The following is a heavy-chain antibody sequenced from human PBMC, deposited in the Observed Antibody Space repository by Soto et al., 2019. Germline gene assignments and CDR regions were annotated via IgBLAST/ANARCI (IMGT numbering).Heavy chain of an antibody. J-gene: IGHJ5*02. V-gene: IGHV3-9*01. CDR1: GFTFDDYA. D-gene: IGHD2-2*01. Sequence: GGSLRLSCAASGFTFDDYAMHWVRQAPGKGLEWVSGISWNSGSIGYADSVKGRFTISRDNAKNSLYLQMNSLRAEDTALYYCANFDVPAAALNWFDPWGQGTLVTVSS. CDR3: ANFDVPAAALNWFDP. CDR2: ISWNSGSI.